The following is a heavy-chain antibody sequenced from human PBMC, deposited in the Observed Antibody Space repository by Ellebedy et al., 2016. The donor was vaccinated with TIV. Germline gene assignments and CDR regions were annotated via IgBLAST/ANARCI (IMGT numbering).Heavy chain of an antibody. Sequence: GGSLRLXXAASGFTFSSYAMHWVRQAPGKGLDYVAVIRNNGDSTYYADSVKGRFTISRDNSKNTLYLQMSSLRVEDTAIYFCVKGCGSYRYNGMDVWGQGTTVTVSS. CDR1: GFTFSSYA. J-gene: IGHJ6*02. CDR2: IRNNGDST. V-gene: IGHV3-64D*06. D-gene: IGHD1-26*01. CDR3: VKGCGSYRYNGMDV.